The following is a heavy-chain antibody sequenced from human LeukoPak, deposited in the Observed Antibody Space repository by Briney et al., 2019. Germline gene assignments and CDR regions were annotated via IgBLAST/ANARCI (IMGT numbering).Heavy chain of an antibody. CDR1: GGSLSSGSYY. D-gene: IGHD3-22*01. J-gene: IGHJ4*02. CDR3: ARVVYDSTSGGFDY. V-gene: IGHV4-61*02. CDR2: IYTSGST. Sequence: PSDTLSLTCTVSGGSLSSGSYYWSWIRPPAGKGLAWVGRIYTSGSTNYNPSLKSRVTIAVDTSKNQFSLKLSSVTAADTAVYYCARVVYDSTSGGFDYWGQGTLVTVSS.